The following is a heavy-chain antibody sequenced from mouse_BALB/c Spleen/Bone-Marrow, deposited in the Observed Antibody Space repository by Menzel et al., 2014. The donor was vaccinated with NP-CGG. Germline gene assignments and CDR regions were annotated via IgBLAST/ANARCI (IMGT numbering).Heavy chain of an antibody. D-gene: IGHD1-2*01. J-gene: IGHJ4*01. CDR2: IWSGGST. V-gene: IGHV2-2*02. Sequence: QVHVKQSGPGLVQPSQSLSITCTVSGFSLTSYGVHWVRQSPGKGLEWLGVIWSGGSTDYNAAFISRLSISKDNSKSQVFFKMNSLQTNDTAIYYCARNSHYYGYYYAMDYWGQGTSVTVPS. CDR1: GFSLTSYG. CDR3: ARNSHYYGYYYAMDY.